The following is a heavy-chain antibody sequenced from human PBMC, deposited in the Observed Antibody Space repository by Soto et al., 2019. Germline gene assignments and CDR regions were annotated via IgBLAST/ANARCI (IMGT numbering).Heavy chain of an antibody. J-gene: IGHJ6*02. CDR2: IYHSGST. CDR1: GYSISSGYY. CDR3: ASGITIFGETFYYYYGMDV. D-gene: IGHD3-3*01. Sequence: SETLSLTCAVSGYSISSGYYWGWIRRPPGKGLGGIGSIYHSGSTYYNPSLKSRVTISGDTSKNNFSLKLSSVTAADTAVYYCASGITIFGETFYYYYGMDVWVQGSTGT. V-gene: IGHV4-38-2*01.